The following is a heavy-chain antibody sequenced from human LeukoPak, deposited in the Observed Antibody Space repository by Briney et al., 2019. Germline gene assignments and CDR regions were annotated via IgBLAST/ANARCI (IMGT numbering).Heavy chain of an antibody. V-gene: IGHV3-30-3*01. CDR3: ARVGSSGWYGSLDY. D-gene: IGHD6-19*01. J-gene: IGHJ4*02. CDR1: GFTFSSYA. Sequence: GGSLRLSCAASGFTFSSYAMHWVRQAPGKGLEWVAVISYDGSNKYYADSVEGRFTISRDNSKNTLYLQMNSLRAEDTAVYYCARVGSSGWYGSLDYWGQGTLVTVSS. CDR2: ISYDGSNK.